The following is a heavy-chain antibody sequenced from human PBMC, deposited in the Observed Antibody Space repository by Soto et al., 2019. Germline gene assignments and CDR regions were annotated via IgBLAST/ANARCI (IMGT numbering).Heavy chain of an antibody. J-gene: IGHJ6*03. CDR3: ARVVGRYFDIYYMDV. V-gene: IGHV1-24*01. Sequence: ASVKVSCKVSGYTLTELSMQWVRQAPGKGLEWMGGFDPEDGDTIYAQKFQGRVTMTEDTSTSTAYMELRSLRSDDTAVYYCARVVGRYFDIYYMDVWGKGTTVTVSS. D-gene: IGHD3-9*01. CDR2: FDPEDGDT. CDR1: GYTLTELS.